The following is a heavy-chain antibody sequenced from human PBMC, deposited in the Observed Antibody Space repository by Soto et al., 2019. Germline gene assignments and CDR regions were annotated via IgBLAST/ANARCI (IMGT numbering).Heavy chain of an antibody. D-gene: IGHD2-2*01. V-gene: IGHV5-51*03. CDR3: ARGDIVVVPAPIPGDYYYYMDV. J-gene: IGHJ6*03. CDR1: GYSFTSYW. Sequence: EVQLVQSGAEVKKPGESLKISCKGSGYSFTSYWIGWVRQMPGKGLEWMGIIYPGDSDTRYSPSFQGQVTISADKSISTAYLQWSSLKASDTAMYYCARGDIVVVPAPIPGDYYYYMDVWGKGTTVTVSS. CDR2: IYPGDSDT.